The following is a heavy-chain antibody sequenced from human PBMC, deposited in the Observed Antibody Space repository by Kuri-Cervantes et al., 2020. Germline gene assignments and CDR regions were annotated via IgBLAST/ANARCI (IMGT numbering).Heavy chain of an antibody. CDR3: ARGHYGENP. Sequence: KVSCKASGYSFTNYWIGWVRQMPGKGLEWMGIIYPGDSDTRYSPSFQGQVTISVDKSISTAYMQWSSLKDSDTAIYYCARGHYGENPWGQGTLVTVSS. V-gene: IGHV5-51*01. J-gene: IGHJ5*02. D-gene: IGHD4/OR15-4a*01. CDR2: IYPGDSDT. CDR1: GYSFTNYW.